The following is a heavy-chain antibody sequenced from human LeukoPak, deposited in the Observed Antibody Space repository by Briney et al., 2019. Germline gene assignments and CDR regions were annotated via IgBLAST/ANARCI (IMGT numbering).Heavy chain of an antibody. D-gene: IGHD6-19*01. CDR1: GFSVSSNH. Sequence: GGSLRLSCAASGFSVSSNHMSWVRQAPGKGLEWVSIIYSGDNTYYADSVKGRFTISRDNSRNTLYLQMNSLRAEDTAVYYCAMSALGIAVTGRGADYWGQGTLVTVSS. CDR2: IYSGDNT. CDR3: AMSALGIAVTGRGADY. V-gene: IGHV3-53*01. J-gene: IGHJ4*02.